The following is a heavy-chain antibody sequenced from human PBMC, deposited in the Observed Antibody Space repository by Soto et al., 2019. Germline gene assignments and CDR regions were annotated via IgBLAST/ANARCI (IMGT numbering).Heavy chain of an antibody. J-gene: IGHJ5*02. CDR2: IYYSGST. CDR3: ARGDTAMVGNWFDP. CDR1: GGSISSGDYY. Sequence: LSLTCTVSGGSISSGDYYWSWIRQPPGKGLEWIGYIYYSGSTYYNPSLKSRVTISVDTSKNQFSLKLSSVTAADTAVYYCARGDTAMVGNWFDPWGQGTLVTVSS. V-gene: IGHV4-30-4*01. D-gene: IGHD5-18*01.